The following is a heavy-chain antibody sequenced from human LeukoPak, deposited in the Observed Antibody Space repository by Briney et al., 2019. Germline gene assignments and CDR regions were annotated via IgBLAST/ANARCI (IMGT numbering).Heavy chain of an antibody. CDR2: INHSGST. J-gene: IGHJ6*02. CDR3: ARARKSSSTSYYYYGMDV. CDR1: GGSFSGYY. D-gene: IGHD2-2*01. Sequence: SETLSLTCAVYGGSFSGYYWSWIRQPPGKGLEWIGEINHSGSTNYNPSLKSRVTISVDTSKNQFSLKLSSVTAADTAVYYCARARKSSSTSYYYYGMDVWGQGTTVTVSS. V-gene: IGHV4-34*01.